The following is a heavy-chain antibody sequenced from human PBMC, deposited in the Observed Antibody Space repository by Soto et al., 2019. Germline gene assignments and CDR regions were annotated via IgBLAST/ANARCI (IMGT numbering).Heavy chain of an antibody. Sequence: SETLSLTCTVSGGSISSYYWSWIRQPPGKGLEWIGYIYYSGSTNYNPSLKSRVTISVDTSKNQFSLKLSSVTAADTAVYYGARGYGFCFDYWGQGTLVTVSS. CDR3: ARGYGFCFDY. V-gene: IGHV4-59*08. CDR2: IYYSGST. D-gene: IGHD5-18*01. CDR1: GGSISSYY. J-gene: IGHJ4*02.